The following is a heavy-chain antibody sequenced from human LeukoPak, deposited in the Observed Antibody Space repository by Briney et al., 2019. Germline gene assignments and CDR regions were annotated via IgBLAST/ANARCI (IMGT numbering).Heavy chain of an antibody. CDR3: ARSRVTTIPNLDY. V-gene: IGHV1-2*02. J-gene: IGHJ4*02. Sequence: ASVKVSCKASGYTFTGYYIHGVRQAPGQGLEWMGWINPNSGATNSAHQFQGMVTMTSDTSISTAYMELSRLTSDDTAVYLWARSRVTTIPNLDYWGQGILLTVSS. CDR1: GYTFTGYY. CDR2: INPNSGAT. D-gene: IGHD5-12*01.